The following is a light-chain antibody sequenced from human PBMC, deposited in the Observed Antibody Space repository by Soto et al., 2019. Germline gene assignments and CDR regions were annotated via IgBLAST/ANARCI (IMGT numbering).Light chain of an antibody. J-gene: IGLJ2*01. V-gene: IGLV1-44*01. CDR2: SEN. Sequence: QAVVTQPPSASGTPGQRVTISCSGSRFNIGSNTVNWYQQLPGTAPKLLIYSENQRPSGVPDRFSGSKSGTSASLAISGLQSEDEADYYCAAWDGSLNVVLFGGGTQLTVL. CDR3: AAWDGSLNVVL. CDR1: RFNIGSNT.